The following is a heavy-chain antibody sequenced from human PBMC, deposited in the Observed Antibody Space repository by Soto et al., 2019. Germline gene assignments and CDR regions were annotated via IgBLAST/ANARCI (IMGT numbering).Heavy chain of an antibody. CDR2: INHSGST. D-gene: IGHD2-21*02. J-gene: IGHJ5*02. V-gene: IGHV4-34*01. CDR3: ARGLQLAYCGGDCYSGDFDH. CDR1: GGSFSGYY. Sequence: PSETLSLTCAVHGGSFSGYYWSWIRQPPGKGLEWIGEINHSGSTNYNPSLKSRVTISVDTSKNQFSLKLSSVTAADTAVYYCARGLQLAYCGGDCYSGDFDHWGQGTLVT.